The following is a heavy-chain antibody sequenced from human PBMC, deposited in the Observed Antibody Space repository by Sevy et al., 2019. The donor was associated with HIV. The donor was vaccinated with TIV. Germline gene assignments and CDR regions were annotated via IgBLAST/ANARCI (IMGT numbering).Heavy chain of an antibody. J-gene: IGHJ5*02. CDR2: ISSSGSTI. CDR1: GFTFSDYY. V-gene: IGHV3-11*01. Sequence: GGSLRLSCAASGFTFSDYYMSWIRQAPGTGLEWVSYISSSGSTIYYADSVKGRFTISRDNAKNSLYLQMNSLRAEDTAVYYCARIDSSRWHRSNKKENWFDPWGQRTLVTVSS. CDR3: ARIDSSRWHRSNKKENWFDP. D-gene: IGHD6-13*01.